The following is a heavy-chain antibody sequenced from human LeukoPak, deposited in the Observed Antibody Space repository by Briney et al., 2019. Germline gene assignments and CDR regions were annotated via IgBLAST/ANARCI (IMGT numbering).Heavy chain of an antibody. V-gene: IGHV4-39*07. D-gene: IGHD3-3*01. J-gene: IGHJ4*02. Sequence: SETLSLICTVSGGSISSSNYYWGWIRQPPGKGLEWIGSIYYSGSTYYNPSLKSRVTISVATSKNQFSLKLSSVTAADTAVYYCAREVSGYYRFDYWGQGTLVTVSS. CDR1: GGSISSSNYY. CDR3: AREVSGYYRFDY. CDR2: IYYSGST.